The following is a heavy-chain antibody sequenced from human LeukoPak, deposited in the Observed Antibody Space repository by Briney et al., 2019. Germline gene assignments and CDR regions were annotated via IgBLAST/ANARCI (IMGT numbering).Heavy chain of an antibody. J-gene: IGHJ4*02. CDR2: IPYDGGNK. CDR1: GFTFSTYG. D-gene: IGHD1-1*01. V-gene: IGHV3-30*02. CDR3: ARGNWNDDASYYFDY. Sequence: GGSLRLSCAASGFTFSTYGMHWVRQAPGKGLEWMTFIPYDGGNKYYADSVKGRFTISRDNSKNTLYLQMNSLRTEDTAVYYCARGNWNDDASYYFDYWGQGTLVTVSS.